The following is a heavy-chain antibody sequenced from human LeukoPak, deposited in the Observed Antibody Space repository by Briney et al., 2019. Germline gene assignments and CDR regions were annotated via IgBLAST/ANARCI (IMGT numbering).Heavy chain of an antibody. Sequence: GASVKVSCKASGYTFTSYDINWVRQATGQGLEWMGWMNPNSGNTGYAQKFQGRVTITRNTSISTAYMELSSLRSEDTAVYYCARGTNLEWLLFSVAYFDYWGQGTLVTVSS. D-gene: IGHD3-3*01. CDR2: MNPNSGNT. J-gene: IGHJ4*02. V-gene: IGHV1-8*03. CDR1: GYTFTSYD. CDR3: ARGTNLEWLLFSVAYFDY.